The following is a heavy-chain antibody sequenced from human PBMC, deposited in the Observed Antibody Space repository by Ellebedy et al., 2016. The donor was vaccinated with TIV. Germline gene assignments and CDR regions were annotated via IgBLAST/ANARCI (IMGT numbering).Heavy chain of an antibody. J-gene: IGHJ4*02. V-gene: IGHV3-30*18. CDR1: GFTFSSYG. Sequence: GESLKISXAASGFTFSSYGMHWVRQAPGKGLEWVAVISYDGSNKYYADSVKGRFTISRDNAKNSLYLQMNSLRAEDTAVYYCAKGVVGATVEGEYYFDYWGQGTLVTVSS. CDR3: AKGVVGATVEGEYYFDY. D-gene: IGHD1-26*01. CDR2: ISYDGSNK.